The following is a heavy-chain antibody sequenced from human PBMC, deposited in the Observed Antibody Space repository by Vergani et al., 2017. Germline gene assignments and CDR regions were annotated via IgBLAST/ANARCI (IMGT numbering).Heavy chain of an antibody. D-gene: IGHD4/OR15-4a*01. J-gene: IGHJ4*02. V-gene: IGHV3-33*01. CDR3: ARDLETINWYFDY. Sequence: QVQLVESGGGVVQPGRSLRLSCAASGFIFSHYDMHWVRQAPGKGLEWVAVIWSDGSNKDYADSMKGQFTISRDNSKNTLYLQMNSLRAEDTAVCYCARDLETINWYFDYWGQGTLVTVSS. CDR1: GFIFSHYD. CDR2: IWSDGSNK.